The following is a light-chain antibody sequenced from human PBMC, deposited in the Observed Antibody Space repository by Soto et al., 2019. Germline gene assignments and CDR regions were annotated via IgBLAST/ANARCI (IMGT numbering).Light chain of an antibody. CDR1: QTIYNY. CDR3: QQSYNTLMYT. V-gene: IGKV1-39*01. Sequence: DIQMTQSPSSLSASVGDRVTITCRASQTIYNYLNWYQQKAGKAPQLLIYAASNLQSGVPSRFTGSGSGTDFTLTISSLQPEDFATYYCQQSYNTLMYTFGPGTRLEMK. J-gene: IGKJ2*01. CDR2: AAS.